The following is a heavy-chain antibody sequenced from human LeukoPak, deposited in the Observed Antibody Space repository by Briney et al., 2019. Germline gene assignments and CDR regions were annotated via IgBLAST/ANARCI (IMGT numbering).Heavy chain of an antibody. D-gene: IGHD3-22*01. J-gene: IGHJ3*02. CDR3: ARVRTYYYDSSGYSDRAFDI. CDR1: GYTFTSYY. Sequence: ASVKVSCKASGYTFTSYYMHWVRQAPGQGLEWMGIINPSGGSTSYAQKFQGRVTMTRDTSTSTVYVELSSLRSEDTAVYYCARVRTYYYDSSGYSDRAFDIWGQGTMVTVSS. CDR2: INPSGGST. V-gene: IGHV1-46*01.